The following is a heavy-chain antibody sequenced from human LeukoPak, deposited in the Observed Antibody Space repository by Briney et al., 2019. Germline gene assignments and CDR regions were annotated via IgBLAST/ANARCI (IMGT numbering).Heavy chain of an antibody. CDR2: ISSSGSTI. Sequence: GGSLRLSCAASGFTFSDYYMSWIRQAPGKGLEWVSYISSSGSTIYYADSVKGRFTISRDNSKNTLYLQMNSLRAEDTAVYYCAKGSIVVPAATPRGWGQGTLVTVSS. J-gene: IGHJ4*02. D-gene: IGHD2-2*01. CDR1: GFTFSDYY. V-gene: IGHV3-11*04. CDR3: AKGSIVVPAATPRG.